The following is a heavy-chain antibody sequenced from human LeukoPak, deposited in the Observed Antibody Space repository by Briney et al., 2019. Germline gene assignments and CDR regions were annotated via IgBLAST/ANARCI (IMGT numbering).Heavy chain of an antibody. V-gene: IGHV3-66*01. D-gene: IGHD1-1*01. Sequence: GGSLRLSCAASGFTVSSNYMSWVRQAPGKGLEWVSVIYSGGSGGSTYYADSVKGRFTISRDSAKNTLYLQMNSLRAEDTAVYYCTRDTRGTIGTTTLDYWGQGTLVTVSS. CDR2: IYSGGSGGST. CDR1: GFTVSSNY. CDR3: TRDTRGTIGTTTLDY. J-gene: IGHJ4*02.